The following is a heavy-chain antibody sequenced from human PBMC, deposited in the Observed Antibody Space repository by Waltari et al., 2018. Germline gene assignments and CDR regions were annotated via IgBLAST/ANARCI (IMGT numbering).Heavy chain of an antibody. CDR1: GFTFSSYA. CDR3: AKDSSEGFWSGYYRANWFDP. CDR2: IYSGGST. Sequence: EVQLLESGGGLVQPGGSLRLSCAASGFTFSSYAMSWVRQAPGKGLEWVSVIYSGGSTYYADSVKGRFTISRDNSKNTLYLQMNSLRAEDTAVYYCAKDSSEGFWSGYYRANWFDPWGQGTLVTVSS. D-gene: IGHD3-3*01. J-gene: IGHJ5*02. V-gene: IGHV3-23*03.